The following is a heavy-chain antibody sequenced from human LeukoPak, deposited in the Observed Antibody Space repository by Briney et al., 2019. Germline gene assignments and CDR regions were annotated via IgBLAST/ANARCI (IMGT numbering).Heavy chain of an antibody. V-gene: IGHV3-23*01. CDR2: IGSDNKS. CDR3: ARDLHNYVAMDV. J-gene: IGHJ6*02. CDR1: GFTFYVNA. Sequence: AGGSLRLSCAAYGFTFYVNAMTWLRQAPGKGLEWVSSIGSDNKSHYSESVKGRFAISRDNSKSIVFLQLNSLRAEATPLYYSARDLHNYVAMDVWGQGTTVYVSS. D-gene: IGHD3-10*02.